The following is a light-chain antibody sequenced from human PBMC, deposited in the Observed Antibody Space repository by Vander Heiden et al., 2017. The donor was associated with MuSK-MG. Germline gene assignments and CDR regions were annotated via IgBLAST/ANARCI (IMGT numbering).Light chain of an antibody. CDR1: TGAVTSGHY. CDR2: STS. V-gene: IGLV7-43*01. CDR3: HLYNGGTLV. J-gene: IGLJ3*02. Sequence: QTAVTQEPSLTVSPGGTVTLPCASSTGAVTSGHYPNWLQQIPGQAPMVLIYSTSNKHSWTPACFYGSLLGANAERTLSGVQAEDDASYYCHLYNGGTLVFGGGNKLTVL.